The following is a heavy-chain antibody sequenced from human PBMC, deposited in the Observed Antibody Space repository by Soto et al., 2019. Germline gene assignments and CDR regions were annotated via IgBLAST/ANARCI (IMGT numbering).Heavy chain of an antibody. D-gene: IGHD3-10*01. Sequence: SETLSLTCTVSGGSISGYYWSWIRQPPGKGLEWIGYIYYSGSTNYNPSLKSRVTISVDTSKNQFSLKLSSMTGADTAVYYCASRKSSPYFDYWGQGTLVTVSS. V-gene: IGHV4-59*12. CDR3: ASRKSSPYFDY. CDR2: IYYSGST. J-gene: IGHJ4*02. CDR1: GGSISGYY.